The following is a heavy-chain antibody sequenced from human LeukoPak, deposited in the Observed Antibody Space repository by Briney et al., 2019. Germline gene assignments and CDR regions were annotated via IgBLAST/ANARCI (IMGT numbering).Heavy chain of an antibody. Sequence: SGTLSLTCAVSGYSISSGYYWGWIRQPPGKGLEWIGSIYHSGSTYYNPSLKSRVTISVDTSKNQFSLKLSSVTAADTAVYYCAGQREAADYWGQGTLVTVSS. CDR1: GYSISSGYY. J-gene: IGHJ4*02. V-gene: IGHV4-38-2*01. D-gene: IGHD6-25*01. CDR2: IYHSGST. CDR3: AGQREAADY.